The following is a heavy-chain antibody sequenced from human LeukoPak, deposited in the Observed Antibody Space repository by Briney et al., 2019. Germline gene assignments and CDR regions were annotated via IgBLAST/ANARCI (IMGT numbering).Heavy chain of an antibody. CDR1: GGSFSGYY. CDR2: INHSGST. D-gene: IGHD4-17*01. V-gene: IGHV4-34*01. CDR3: ARGYGGDY. Sequence: SETLSLTCAVYGGSFSGYYWSWIRQPPGKGLEWIGEINHSGSTNYNPSLKSRVTISVDTSKNQFSLKLSSVTAADTAVYYCARGYGGDYWGQGTLVTVSS. J-gene: IGHJ4*02.